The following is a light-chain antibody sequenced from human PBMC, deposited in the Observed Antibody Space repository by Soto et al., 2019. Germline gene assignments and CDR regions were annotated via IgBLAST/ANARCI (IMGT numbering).Light chain of an antibody. CDR3: QQYYTSPDT. CDR2: WAS. J-gene: IGKJ2*01. CDR1: QSVLFRSDNKNY. Sequence: DIVMTQSPDSLAVSLGERATINCKSSQSVLFRSDNKNYLAWYQQRSGQPPKLLIYWASTRESGLPGRFSGRGSGTDFTLAISRLQAEDVAVYYCQQYYTSPDTFGQGTKLEIK. V-gene: IGKV4-1*01.